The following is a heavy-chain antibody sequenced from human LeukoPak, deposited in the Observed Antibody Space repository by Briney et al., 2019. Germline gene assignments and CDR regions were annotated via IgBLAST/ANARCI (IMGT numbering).Heavy chain of an antibody. CDR1: GGSFSGYY. Sequence: KPSETLSLTCAVYGGSFSGYYWSWIRQPPGKGXXXXXXXNHSGSTNYNPSLKSRVTISVDTSKNQFSLKLSSVTAADTAVYYCARGPPYRCSSTSCYFDYWGQGTLVTVSS. V-gene: IGHV4-34*01. CDR3: ARGPPYRCSSTSCYFDY. CDR2: XNHSGST. J-gene: IGHJ4*02. D-gene: IGHD2-2*01.